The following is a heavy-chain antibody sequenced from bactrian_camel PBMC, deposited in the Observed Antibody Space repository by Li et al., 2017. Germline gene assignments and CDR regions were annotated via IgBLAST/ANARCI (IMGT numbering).Heavy chain of an antibody. J-gene: IGHJ4*01. CDR2: TRSDGGT. V-gene: IGHV3S9*01. CDR1: GLNYNAGC. Sequence: HVQLVESGGGSVQAGGSLNISCTASGLNYNAGCMGWYRQVPGNECEEVSHTRSDGGTDYAESVKGRFTISQDNAENVVYLQMNRLQPQDTGVYYCAGGRKWTETTDTPCGRSEYHYWGQGTQVTVS. CDR3: AGGRKWTETTDTPCGRSEYHY. D-gene: IGHD1*01.